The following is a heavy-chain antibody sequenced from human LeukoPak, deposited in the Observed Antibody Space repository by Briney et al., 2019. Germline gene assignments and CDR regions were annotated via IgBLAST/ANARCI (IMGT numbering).Heavy chain of an antibody. V-gene: IGHV3-23*01. CDR2: ISVSGNT. Sequence: GGSLRLSCAASGFTLSSYAMSWVRQGPGKGLEWVSAISVSGNTYHADSVKGRFTISRDSSKNTLYLQMNSLRAEDTAVYYCAKTPGGWEPFGEAPDYWGQGTLVTVSS. J-gene: IGHJ4*02. D-gene: IGHD3-10*01. CDR3: AKTPGGWEPFGEAPDY. CDR1: GFTLSSYA.